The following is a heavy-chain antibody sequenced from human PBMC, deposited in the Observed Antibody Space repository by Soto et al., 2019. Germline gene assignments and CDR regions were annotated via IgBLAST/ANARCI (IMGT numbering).Heavy chain of an antibody. D-gene: IGHD3-22*01. CDR3: ARDFTHYYDSSGYYQPYFDY. J-gene: IGHJ4*02. Sequence: ASVKVSFKASGYTFTGYYMHWVRQAPGQGLEWMGWINPNSGGTNYAQKFQGRVTMTRDTSISTAYMELSRLRSDDTAVYYCARDFTHYYDSSGYYQPYFDYWGQGTLVTVSS. CDR2: INPNSGGT. CDR1: GYTFTGYY. V-gene: IGHV1-2*02.